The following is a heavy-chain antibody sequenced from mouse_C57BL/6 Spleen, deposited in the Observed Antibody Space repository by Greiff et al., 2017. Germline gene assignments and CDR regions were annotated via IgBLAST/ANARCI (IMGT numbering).Heavy chain of an antibody. V-gene: IGHV3-6*01. CDR2: ISYDGSN. Sequence: EESGPGLVKPSQSLSLTCSVTGYSITSGYYWNWIRQFPGNKLEWMGYISYDGSNNYNPSLKNRISITRDTSKNQFFLKLNSVTTEDTATYYCARGPTGPSWFAYWGQGTLVTVSA. CDR3: ARGPTGPSWFAY. CDR1: GYSITSGYY. J-gene: IGHJ3*01. D-gene: IGHD1-1*01.